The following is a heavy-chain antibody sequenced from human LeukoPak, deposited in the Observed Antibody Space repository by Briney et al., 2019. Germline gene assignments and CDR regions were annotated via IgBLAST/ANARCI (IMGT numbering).Heavy chain of an antibody. CDR3: ARDLGVITTYFDY. CDR1: GFTFSSYS. Sequence: AGGSLRLSCAASGFTFSSYSMNWVRQAPGKGLEWVSSISSSSSCIYYADSVKGRFTISRDNAKNSLYLQMNSLRAEDTAVYYCARDLGVITTYFDYWGQGTLVTVSS. D-gene: IGHD3-3*01. CDR2: ISSSSSCI. V-gene: IGHV3-21*01. J-gene: IGHJ4*02.